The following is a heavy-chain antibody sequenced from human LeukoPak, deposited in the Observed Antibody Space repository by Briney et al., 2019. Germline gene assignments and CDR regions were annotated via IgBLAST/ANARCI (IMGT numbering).Heavy chain of an antibody. V-gene: IGHV1-58*02. Sequence: SVKVSCKASGFTFTSSAMQWVRQARGQRLEWIGWIVVGSGNTNYAQKFQERVTITGDMSTSTAYMELSSLRSEDTAVYYCAADPANYYYYGMDVWGQGTTVTVSS. J-gene: IGHJ6*02. CDR1: GFTFTSSA. CDR2: IVVGSGNT. CDR3: AADPANYYYYGMDV.